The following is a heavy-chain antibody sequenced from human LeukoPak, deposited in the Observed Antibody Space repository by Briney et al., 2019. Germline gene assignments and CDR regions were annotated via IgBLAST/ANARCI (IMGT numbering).Heavy chain of an antibody. V-gene: IGHV1-69*05. CDR2: IIPMFDIA. Sequence: SVTVSCTASGGTFIIYAISWVRQAPGQGLGWMGGIIPMFDIANYAQKFQGRVTITTDESTSTAYMELSSLRSEDTAVYYCARPGSSGSYYNDFDYWGQGTLVTVSS. CDR3: ARPGSSGSYYNDFDY. CDR1: GGTFIIYA. J-gene: IGHJ4*02. D-gene: IGHD3-10*01.